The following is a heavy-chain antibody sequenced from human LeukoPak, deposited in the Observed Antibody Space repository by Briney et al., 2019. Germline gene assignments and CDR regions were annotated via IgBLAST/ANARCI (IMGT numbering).Heavy chain of an antibody. CDR3: ARDQDAFGI. V-gene: IGHV4-61*02. Sequence: SQTLSLTCTVSGGSISSGSYYWSWIRQPAGKGLEWIGRIYTSGSTNYNPSLKSRVTISVDTSKNQFSLKLSSVTAADTAVYYCARDQDAFGIWGQGTMVTVSS. J-gene: IGHJ3*02. CDR2: IYTSGST. CDR1: GGSISSGSYY.